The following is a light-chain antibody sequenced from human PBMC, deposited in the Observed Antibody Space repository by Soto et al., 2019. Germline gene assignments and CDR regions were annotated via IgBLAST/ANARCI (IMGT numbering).Light chain of an antibody. V-gene: IGLV2-14*01. Sequence: QSALTQPASVSGSPGQSITISCTGTISDVGSYNYVSWYQQYPGKAPKLMIYEVSTRPSGVSDRFSGSKSGNTASLTISGLRAEDEADYYCGSYTTSSNYVFGTGTKLTVL. J-gene: IGLJ1*01. CDR3: GSYTTSSNYV. CDR1: ISDVGSYNY. CDR2: EVS.